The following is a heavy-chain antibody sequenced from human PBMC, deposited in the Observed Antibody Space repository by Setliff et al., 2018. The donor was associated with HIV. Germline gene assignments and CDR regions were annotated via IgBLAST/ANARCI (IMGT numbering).Heavy chain of an antibody. CDR1: GDTDFY. CDR3: ATLDPSGGNFLAY. J-gene: IGHJ4*02. V-gene: IGHV4-4*09. D-gene: IGHD2-21*02. Sequence: SETLSLTCTVSGDTDFYWNWIRQPPGKGLEWIGYIHASGKTNYNPSLKSRVTLALDTSKMHFSLHLTSVTAADTAVYYCATLDPSGGNFLAYWGQGTLVTVSS. CDR2: IHASGKT.